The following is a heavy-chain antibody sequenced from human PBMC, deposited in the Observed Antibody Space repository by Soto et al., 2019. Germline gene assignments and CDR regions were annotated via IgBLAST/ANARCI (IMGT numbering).Heavy chain of an antibody. J-gene: IGHJ6*02. CDR2: IYYSGST. CDR1: GGSISSYY. D-gene: IGHD4-4*01. CDR3: ASARTYTNYSPHDYYYSDGMDV. Sequence: QVQLQESGPGLVKPSETLSLTCTVSGGSISSYYWSWIRQPPGKGLEWIGYIYYSGSTNYNPSLPRRLTISVDTSTHQSSLTLSSVPAANAAGYYCASARTYTNYSPHDYYYSDGMDVWGQGTTVTVSS. V-gene: IGHV4-59*01.